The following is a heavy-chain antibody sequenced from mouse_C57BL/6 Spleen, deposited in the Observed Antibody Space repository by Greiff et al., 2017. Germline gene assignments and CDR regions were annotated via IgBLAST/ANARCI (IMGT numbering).Heavy chain of an antibody. D-gene: IGHD1-1*01. CDR1: GYAFSSSW. CDR2: IYPGDGDT. V-gene: IGHV1-82*01. CDR3: AREAAAVVADYYAMDY. J-gene: IGHJ4*01. Sequence: QVQLKQSGPELVKPGASVKISCKASGYAFSSSWMNWVKQRPGKGLEWIGRIYPGDGDTNYNGKFKGKATLTADKSSSTAYMQLSSLTSEDSAVYFCAREAAAVVADYYAMDYWGQGTSVTVSS.